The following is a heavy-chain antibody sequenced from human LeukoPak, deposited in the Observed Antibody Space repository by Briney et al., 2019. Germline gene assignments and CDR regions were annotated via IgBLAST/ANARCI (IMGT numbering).Heavy chain of an antibody. V-gene: IGHV3-30*18. Sequence: GGSLRLSCAASGLTFSGYWMSWVRQAPGKGLEWVAVISYDGSNKYYADSVKGRFTISRDNSKNTLYLQMNSLRAEDTAVYYCAKDQRVGAYYDFWSGYYPDYWGQGTLVTVSS. CDR3: AKDQRVGAYYDFWSGYYPDY. J-gene: IGHJ4*02. CDR1: GLTFSGYW. CDR2: ISYDGSNK. D-gene: IGHD3-3*01.